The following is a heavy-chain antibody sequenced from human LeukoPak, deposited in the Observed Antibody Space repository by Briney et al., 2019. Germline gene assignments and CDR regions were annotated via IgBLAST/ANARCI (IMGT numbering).Heavy chain of an antibody. D-gene: IGHD3-10*02. CDR1: GFTVSTSA. Sequence: GGSLRLSCAAAGFTVSTSAMSWVRQAPGKGLEWVSGISGSGGGTYYADSVKGRFTISRDNAKNSLYLQMNSLRAEDTAVYYCAEPGITMIGGVWGKGTTVTISS. CDR3: AEPGITMIGGV. J-gene: IGHJ6*04. CDR2: ISGSGGGT. V-gene: IGHV3-23*01.